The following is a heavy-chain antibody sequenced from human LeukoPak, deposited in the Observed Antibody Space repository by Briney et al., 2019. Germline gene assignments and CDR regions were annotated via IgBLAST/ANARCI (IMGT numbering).Heavy chain of an antibody. CDR2: IYYSGST. CDR3: ARGSIGTMVRGVVTT. D-gene: IGHD3-10*01. CDR1: GGSISSYY. V-gene: IGHV4-59*01. Sequence: PSETLSLTCTVSGGSISSYYWSWIRQPPGKGLEWIGYIYYSGSTNYSPSLKSRVTISVDTSKNQFSLKLSSVTAADTAVYYCARGSIGTMVRGVVTTWGQGTLVTVSS. J-gene: IGHJ5*02.